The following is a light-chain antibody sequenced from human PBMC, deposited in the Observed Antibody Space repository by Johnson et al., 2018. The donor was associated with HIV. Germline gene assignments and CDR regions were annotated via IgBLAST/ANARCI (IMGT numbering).Light chain of an antibody. Sequence: QSVLTQPPSVSATPGQKVTISCSGSSSNIGNNYVSWYQQLPGTAPKLLIYENNKRPSGIPDRFSGSKSATSATLGITGLQTGDEADYYCGTWHSSLSAVFGTGTKVTVL. CDR3: GTWHSSLSAV. V-gene: IGLV1-51*02. CDR1: SSNIGNNY. J-gene: IGLJ1*01. CDR2: ENN.